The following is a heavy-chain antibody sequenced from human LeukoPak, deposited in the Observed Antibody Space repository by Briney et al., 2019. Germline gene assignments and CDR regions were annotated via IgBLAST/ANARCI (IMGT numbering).Heavy chain of an antibody. D-gene: IGHD1-26*01. Sequence: SETLSLTCSVSGGSINRFFWSWIRQPPGGGLEWIGDIYYIRNTNYNPSLKSRVTMSLDPSKNQFSLKLNSVTAADTAVYYCARTQSQSGSYRYYFAYWGQGTLVTVSS. CDR1: GGSINRFF. J-gene: IGHJ4*02. CDR2: IYYIRNT. V-gene: IGHV4-59*01. CDR3: ARTQSQSGSYRYYFAY.